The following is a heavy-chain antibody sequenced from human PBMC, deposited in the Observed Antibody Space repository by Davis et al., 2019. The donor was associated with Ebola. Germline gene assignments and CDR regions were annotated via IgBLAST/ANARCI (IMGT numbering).Heavy chain of an antibody. Sequence: GSLRLSCTVSGGSISSYYWSWIRQPPGKGLEWIGYIYYSGSTNYNPSLKSRVTISVDTSKNQFSLKLSSVTAADTAVYYCARVRYSNYAQIDYWGQGTLVTVSS. CDR3: ARVRYSNYAQIDY. D-gene: IGHD4-11*01. V-gene: IGHV4-59*08. CDR1: GGSISSYY. J-gene: IGHJ4*02. CDR2: IYYSGST.